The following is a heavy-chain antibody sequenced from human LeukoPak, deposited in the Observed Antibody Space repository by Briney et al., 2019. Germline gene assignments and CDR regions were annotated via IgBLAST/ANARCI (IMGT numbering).Heavy chain of an antibody. CDR3: ARVSRTDYDFWSGYYTFSWFDP. J-gene: IGHJ5*02. CDR1: GGSFSGYY. CDR2: INHSGST. V-gene: IGHV4-34*01. D-gene: IGHD3-3*01. Sequence: SETLSLTCAVYGGSFSGYYWSWIRQPPGKGLKWIGEINHSGSTNYNPSLKSRVTISVDTSKNQFSLKLSSVTAADTAVYYCARVSRTDYDFWSGYYTFSWFDPWGQGTLVTVSS.